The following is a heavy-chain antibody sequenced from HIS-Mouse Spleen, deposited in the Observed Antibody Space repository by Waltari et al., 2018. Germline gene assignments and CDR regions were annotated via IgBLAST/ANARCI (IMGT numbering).Heavy chain of an antibody. V-gene: IGHV3-30*18. CDR3: AKASSGWLDY. Sequence: QVQLVESGGGVVQPGRSLRLSCAASGFTFSRYGAHGVRQAPGKGLEWVAVISYDGSNKYYADSVKGRFTISRDNSKNTLYLQMNSLRAEDTAVYYCAKASSGWLDYWGQGTLVTVSS. J-gene: IGHJ4*02. D-gene: IGHD6-19*01. CDR2: ISYDGSNK. CDR1: GFTFSRYG.